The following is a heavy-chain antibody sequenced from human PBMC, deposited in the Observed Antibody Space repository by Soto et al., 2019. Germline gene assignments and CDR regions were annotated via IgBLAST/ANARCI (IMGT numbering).Heavy chain of an antibody. CDR3: ARGYDYGARFDY. D-gene: IGHD4-17*01. V-gene: IGHV1-69*13. J-gene: IGHJ4*02. CDR2: IIPIFGTA. CDR1: GGTFSSYA. Sequence: SVKVSCKASGGTFSSYAISWVRQAPGQGLEWMGGIIPIFGTANYAQKFQGRVTITADESTSTAYMELSSLRSEDTAVYYCARGYDYGARFDYWGQGTLVTVSS.